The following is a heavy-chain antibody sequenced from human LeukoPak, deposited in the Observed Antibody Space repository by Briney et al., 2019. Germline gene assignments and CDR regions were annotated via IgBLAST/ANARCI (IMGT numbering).Heavy chain of an antibody. Sequence: PSETLSLTCAVSGASISSGGYSWSWIRQPPGKGLEWIGFSYYNGNTNYNPSLKSRVTISVDRSKNQFSLKLSSVTAADTAVYYCARKRGHPDAFDIWGQGTMVTVSS. V-gene: IGHV4-61*08. CDR1: GASISSGGYS. J-gene: IGHJ3*02. CDR2: SYYNGNT. CDR3: ARKRGHPDAFDI. D-gene: IGHD3-10*01.